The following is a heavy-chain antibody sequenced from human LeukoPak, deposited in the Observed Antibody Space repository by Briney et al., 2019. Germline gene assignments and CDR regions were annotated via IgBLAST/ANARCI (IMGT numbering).Heavy chain of an antibody. CDR2: INPNSGGT. CDR3: LWFGEVSTFDY. J-gene: IGHJ4*02. CDR1: GYTFTVYY. Sequence: ASVTVSFTASGYTFTVYYMHWVRQAPGQGLEWMGWINPNSGGTNYAQKFQGRVTMTRDTSISTAYMELSRLRSDDTAVYYCLWFGEVSTFDYWGQGTLVTVSS. V-gene: IGHV1-2*02. D-gene: IGHD3-10*01.